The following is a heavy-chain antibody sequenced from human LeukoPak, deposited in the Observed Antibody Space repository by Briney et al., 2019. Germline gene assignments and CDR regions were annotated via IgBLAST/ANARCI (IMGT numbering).Heavy chain of an antibody. CDR2: IYYSGST. J-gene: IGHJ4*02. D-gene: IGHD6-6*01. V-gene: IGHV4-59*01. CDR3: ARAKPSVAARLYFDY. Sequence: SETLSLTCTVSGGSISSYYWSWIRQPPGKGLEWIGYIYYSGSTNYNPSLKSRVTISVDTSKNQFSLKLSSVTAADTAVYYCARAKPSVAARLYFDYWGQGTLVTVSS. CDR1: GGSISSYY.